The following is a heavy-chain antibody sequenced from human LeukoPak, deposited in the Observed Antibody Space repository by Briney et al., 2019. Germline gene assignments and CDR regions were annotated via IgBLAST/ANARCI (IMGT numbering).Heavy chain of an antibody. Sequence: PGGSLRLSCAASGFTFSSYSMDWVRQAPGKGLEWVSSISSSSSYIYYADSVKGRFTISRDNAKNSLYLRMNSLRAEDTALYYCARDFRATVSSFDLWGRGSLVTVSS. D-gene: IGHD4-17*01. J-gene: IGHJ2*01. CDR1: GFTFSSYS. CDR2: ISSSSSYI. CDR3: ARDFRATVSSFDL. V-gene: IGHV3-21*04.